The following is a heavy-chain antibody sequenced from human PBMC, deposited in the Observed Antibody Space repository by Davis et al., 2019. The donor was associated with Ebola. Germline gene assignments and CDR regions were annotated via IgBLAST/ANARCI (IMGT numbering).Heavy chain of an antibody. CDR3: ARARNYDSSAHIY. D-gene: IGHD3-22*01. CDR2: ISGYNGNT. Sequence: ASVKVSCKASGYTFTSYGISWVRQGPGQGLEWMGWISGYNGNTNYAQKLQGRVTMTTDTSTNTAYMELRSLRSDDTAVYYCARARNYDSSAHIYWGQGTLVTVSP. CDR1: GYTFTSYG. V-gene: IGHV1-18*01. J-gene: IGHJ4*02.